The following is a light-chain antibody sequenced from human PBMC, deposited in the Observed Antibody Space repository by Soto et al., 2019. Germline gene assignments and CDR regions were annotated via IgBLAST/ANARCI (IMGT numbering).Light chain of an antibody. CDR3: SSFTSSSTWV. Sequence: QSVLTQPASVSGSPGQSITISCTGTSSDIGAYNYVSWYQQHPGNAPQLIIYDVTNRPSGVSNRFSGSKSGNTASLTISGLQAEDEADFYCSSFTSSSTWVFGGGTKVTVL. V-gene: IGLV2-14*03. CDR2: DVT. CDR1: SSDIGAYNY. J-gene: IGLJ3*02.